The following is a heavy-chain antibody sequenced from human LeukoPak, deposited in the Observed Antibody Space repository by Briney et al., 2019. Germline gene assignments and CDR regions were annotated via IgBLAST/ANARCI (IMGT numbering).Heavy chain of an antibody. J-gene: IGHJ3*02. Sequence: GESLKISCKGSGYSFTNYWIGWVRQMPGKGLEWLGVIFPDDSDSRYNPSFQGQVTFSADKSISAAYLQWSSLKASDTAMYYCARQGRLTGDAFDIWGQGTMVTVSS. CDR1: GYSFTNYW. CDR2: IFPDDSDS. CDR3: ARQGRLTGDAFDI. V-gene: IGHV5-51*01. D-gene: IGHD7-27*01.